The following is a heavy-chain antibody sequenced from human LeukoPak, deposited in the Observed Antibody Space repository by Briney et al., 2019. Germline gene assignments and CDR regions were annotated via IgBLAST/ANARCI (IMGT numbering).Heavy chain of an antibody. CDR3: ATPAYCGGDCYLDSEAFDI. CDR1: GGTFSSYA. CDR2: IIPIFGTA. D-gene: IGHD2-21*02. V-gene: IGHV1-69*05. J-gene: IGHJ3*02. Sequence: SVKVSCKASGGTFSSYAISWVRQAPGQGLEWMGGIIPIFGTANYAQKFQGRVTITTDESTSTAYMELSSLRSEDTAVYYCATPAYCGGDCYLDSEAFDIWGQGTMLTVSS.